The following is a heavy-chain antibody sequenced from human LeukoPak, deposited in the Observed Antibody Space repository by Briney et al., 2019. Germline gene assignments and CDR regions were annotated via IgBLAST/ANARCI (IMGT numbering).Heavy chain of an antibody. D-gene: IGHD5-24*01. CDR2: IDHAGTT. CDR3: ARRRDGYNQLDY. J-gene: IGHJ4*02. V-gene: IGHV4-34*01. Sequence: GSLRLSCAASGFTFSDYYMSWIRQAPGKGLEWVGTIDHAGTTFNVSLKSRVTISVDTPNNQFSLRLNSVGAADTAVYYCARRRDGYNQLDYWGQGTLVTVSS. CDR1: GFTFSDYY.